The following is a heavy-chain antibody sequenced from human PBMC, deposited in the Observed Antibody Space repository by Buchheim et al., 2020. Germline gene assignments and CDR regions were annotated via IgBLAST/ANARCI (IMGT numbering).Heavy chain of an antibody. CDR1: GFTFDSYN. D-gene: IGHD3-9*01. J-gene: IGHJ4*02. CDR3: ARDPSGYYDILTGYFGSISYFDY. CDR2: ISSSSSTI. V-gene: IGHV3-48*01. Sequence: EVQLVGSGGGLVQPGGSLRLSCAASGFTFDSYNMNWVRQAPGKGLEWLSSISSSSSTIYYADSVKGRFTISRDNAKNSLYLQMNSLRAEDTAVYYCARDPSGYYDILTGYFGSISYFDYWGQGTL.